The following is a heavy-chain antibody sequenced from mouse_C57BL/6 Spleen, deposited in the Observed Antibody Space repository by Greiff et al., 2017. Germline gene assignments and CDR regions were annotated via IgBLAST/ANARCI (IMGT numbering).Heavy chain of an antibody. CDR3: ARDGRNFDY. CDR2: IYPSDSET. D-gene: IGHD1-1*01. V-gene: IGHV1-61*01. Sequence: QVQLQQPGAELVRPGSSVKLSCKASGYTFTSYWMDWVKQRPGQGLEWIGNIYPSDSETPYNQKFKDKATLTVDKSSSTAYMQLSSLTSEDSAVYYCARDGRNFDYWGQGTTLTVSS. J-gene: IGHJ2*01. CDR1: GYTFTSYW.